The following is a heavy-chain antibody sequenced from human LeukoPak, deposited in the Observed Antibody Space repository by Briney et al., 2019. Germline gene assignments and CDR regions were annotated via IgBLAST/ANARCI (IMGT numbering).Heavy chain of an antibody. V-gene: IGHV3-7*01. CDR1: GFTFTSYS. D-gene: IGHD3-10*01. CDR3: AKGSSRPPNAFDI. J-gene: IGHJ3*02. CDR2: IRQDGSEK. Sequence: GGSLRLSCAASGFTFTSYSMNWVRQAPGKGLEWVASIRQDGSEKHYVDSVEGRFTISRDNAKNSLHLQMNSLRAEDTAVYYCAKGSSRPPNAFDIWGQGTLVTVSS.